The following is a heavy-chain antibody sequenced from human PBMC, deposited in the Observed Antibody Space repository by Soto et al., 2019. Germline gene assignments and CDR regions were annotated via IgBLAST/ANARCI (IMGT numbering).Heavy chain of an antibody. Sequence: GGSLRLSCAASGFTFSSYAMSWVRQAPGKGLEWVSAISGSGGSTYYADSVKGRFTISRDNSKNTLYLQMNSLRAEDTAVYYCAKDLRLGELSLGNDWYWGQGTLFTVSS. CDR3: AKDLRLGELSLGNDWY. V-gene: IGHV3-23*01. J-gene: IGHJ4*02. CDR1: GFTFSSYA. CDR2: ISGSGGST. D-gene: IGHD3-16*02.